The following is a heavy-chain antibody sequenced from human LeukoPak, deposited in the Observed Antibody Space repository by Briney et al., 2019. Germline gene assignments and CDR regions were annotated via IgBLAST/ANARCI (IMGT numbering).Heavy chain of an antibody. CDR1: GGTFSSYA. D-gene: IGHD3-9*01. CDR2: IIPIFGTA. J-gene: IGHJ4*02. V-gene: IGHV1-69*01. Sequence: SVKVSCKASGGTFSSYAISWVRQAPGQGLEWMGGIIPIFGTANYAQKFQGRVTVTADESTSTAYMELSSLRSEDTAVYYCAKDSNVLRYFDGEYYFDYWGQGTLVTVSS. CDR3: AKDSNVLRYFDGEYYFDY.